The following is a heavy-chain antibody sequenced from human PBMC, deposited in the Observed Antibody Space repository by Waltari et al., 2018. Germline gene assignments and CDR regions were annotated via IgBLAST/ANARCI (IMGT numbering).Heavy chain of an antibody. D-gene: IGHD6-13*01. Sequence: EVQLVESGGGLVQPGGSLRLSWAASGFPFGSYWMSWVRQAPGKGLEWVANINQDGSEKPYMDSLKGRFTISRDNAKNSVYLQMNSLRAEDTAVYYCARAPVGAAAFDYWGQGTLVTVSS. CDR2: INQDGSEK. J-gene: IGHJ4*02. V-gene: IGHV3-7*01. CDR3: ARAPVGAAAFDY. CDR1: GFPFGSYW.